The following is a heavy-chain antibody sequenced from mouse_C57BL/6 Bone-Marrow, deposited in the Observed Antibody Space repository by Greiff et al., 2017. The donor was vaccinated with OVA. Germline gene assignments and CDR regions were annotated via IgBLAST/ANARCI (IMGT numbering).Heavy chain of an antibody. CDR3: TRDRRPVTTVFDY. D-gene: IGHD1-1*01. CDR1: GFTFSSYA. J-gene: IGHJ2*01. CDR2: ISSGGDYI. V-gene: IGHV5-9-1*02. Sequence: EVKLVESGAGLVKPGGSLKLSCAASGFTFSSYAMSWVRQTPEKRLEWVAYISSGGDYIYYADTVKGRFTISRDNARNTLYLQMSSLKTEDTAMYYCTRDRRPVTTVFDYWGQGTTLTVSS.